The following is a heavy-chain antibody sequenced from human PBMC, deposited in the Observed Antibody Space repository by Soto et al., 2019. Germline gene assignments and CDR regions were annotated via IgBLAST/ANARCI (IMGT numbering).Heavy chain of an antibody. Sequence: QVQLVESGGGVVQPGRSLRLSCAASGFAFSTYSMHWVRQAPGKGLEWVAVISYDGNREWYADSVKGRFTVSRDNSKNTLCLQMTSLTTEDTAMYYCARDTYGMDVWGQGTTVTVSS. CDR2: ISYDGNRE. CDR1: GFAFSTYS. V-gene: IGHV3-30-3*01. CDR3: ARDTYGMDV. J-gene: IGHJ6*02.